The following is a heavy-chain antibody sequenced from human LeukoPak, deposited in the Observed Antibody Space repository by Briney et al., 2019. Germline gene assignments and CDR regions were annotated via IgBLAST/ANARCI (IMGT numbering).Heavy chain of an antibody. CDR1: GGSISSYY. Sequence: SETLSLTCTVSGGSISSYYWSWIRQPPGKGLEWIGCIYYSGSTNYNPSLKSRVTISVDTSINQFSLKLTSLTAADTAVYYCARGRTGRTISFDYWGQGTLVTVSS. V-gene: IGHV4-59*01. CDR3: ARGRTGRTISFDY. CDR2: IYYSGST. D-gene: IGHD5-24*01. J-gene: IGHJ4*02.